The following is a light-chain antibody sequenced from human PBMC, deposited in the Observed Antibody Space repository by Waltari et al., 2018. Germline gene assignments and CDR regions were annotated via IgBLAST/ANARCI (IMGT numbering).Light chain of an antibody. Sequence: DLVMTKSPLSLPVTPGEPASLSRRSRQTLLHSNGYNYVDWYLQKPGQSPQLLIYLGSTRAAGVPDRFSGSGSGTDFTLKISRVEAEDVGVYYCMQALQTPRYTFGQGTKLEIK. J-gene: IGKJ2*01. CDR2: LGS. CDR1: QTLLHSNGYNY. V-gene: IGKV2-28*01. CDR3: MQALQTPRYT.